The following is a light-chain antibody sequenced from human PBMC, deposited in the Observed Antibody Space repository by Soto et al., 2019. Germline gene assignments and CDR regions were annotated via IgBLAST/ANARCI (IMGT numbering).Light chain of an antibody. CDR3: QSYDSSVTPSYG. J-gene: IGLJ1*01. CDR1: SSNIGAGYA. CDR2: GNT. Sequence: QSALTQPPSVSGAPGQRVTISCTGSSSNIGAGYAVHWYQQLPGKAPKLLIYGNTNRPSGVPDRFSGSKSGTSASLAITGLQAEDEADYYCQSYDSSVTPSYGFGGGTKVTV. V-gene: IGLV1-40*01.